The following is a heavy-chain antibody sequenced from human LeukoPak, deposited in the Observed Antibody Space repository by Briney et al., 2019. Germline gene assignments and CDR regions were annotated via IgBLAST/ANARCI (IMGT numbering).Heavy chain of an antibody. CDR3: ARDGPPSYYYDSRSDYFDY. V-gene: IGHV1-69*13. J-gene: IGHJ4*02. D-gene: IGHD3-22*01. CDR2: IIPIFGTA. CDR1: GGTLSSYA. Sequence: SVKASRKASGGTLSSYAISWVRQGPRQGLEWVGGIIPIFGTANYAQKFQGRVTITADESTSTAYMELSSLRSEDTAVYYCARDGPPSYYYDSRSDYFDYWGQGTLVTVSS.